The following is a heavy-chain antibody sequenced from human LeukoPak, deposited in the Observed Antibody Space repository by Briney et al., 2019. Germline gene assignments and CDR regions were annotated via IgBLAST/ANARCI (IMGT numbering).Heavy chain of an antibody. D-gene: IGHD5-18*01. CDR2: IDPSDSYT. CDR1: GYSFTSYW. CDR3: ATFLVDTAMVSYYYGMDV. J-gene: IGHJ6*02. Sequence: LGASLKISCKGSGYSFTSYWISWVRQMPGKGLEWMGRIDPSDSYTNYSPSFQGHVTISADKSISTAYLQWSSLKASDTAMYYCATFLVDTAMVSYYYGMDVWGQGTTVTVSS. V-gene: IGHV5-10-1*01.